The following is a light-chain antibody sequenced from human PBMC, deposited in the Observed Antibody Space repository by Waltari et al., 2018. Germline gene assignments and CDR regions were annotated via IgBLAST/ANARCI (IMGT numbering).Light chain of an antibody. CDR1: SIHVGYYNF. Sequence: QSALTQPHSVSGSPGQSVTISCTGTSIHVGYYNFVSWYQQHPGKAPKLIIYDVTKRPSGVPDRFSGSQSGNTASLTISGLQAEDEADYYCCSYAGNYIFIFATGTKVTVL. CDR2: DVT. CDR3: CSYAGNYIFI. J-gene: IGLJ1*01. V-gene: IGLV2-11*01.